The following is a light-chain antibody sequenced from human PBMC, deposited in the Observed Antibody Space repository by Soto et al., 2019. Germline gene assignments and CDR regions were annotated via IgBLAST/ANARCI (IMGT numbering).Light chain of an antibody. Sequence: QSVLTQTPSVSAAPGQKVTISCSGSSSNIGNNYVSWYQQLPGTAPKLLIYDNNKRPSGIPDRFSGSKSGTSATLGITGLQTGDEADYYCGTWDSSLSEGVFGGGTKLTVL. V-gene: IGLV1-51*01. CDR1: SSNIGNNY. J-gene: IGLJ2*01. CDR3: GTWDSSLSEGV. CDR2: DNN.